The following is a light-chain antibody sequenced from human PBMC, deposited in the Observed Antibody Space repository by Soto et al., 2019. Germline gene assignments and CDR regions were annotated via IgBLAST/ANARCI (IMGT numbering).Light chain of an antibody. V-gene: IGKV3-11*01. J-gene: IGKJ4*01. Sequence: EIVLTQSPATLSLSPGNRATLSCRASESVSRYLAWYQQKPGQAPRLLIYDASSRAAGIPARFSGSGSGTDFTLTITSLEPEDFAVYYCQQRSDWPSTFGGGTKVEIK. CDR3: QQRSDWPST. CDR2: DAS. CDR1: ESVSRY.